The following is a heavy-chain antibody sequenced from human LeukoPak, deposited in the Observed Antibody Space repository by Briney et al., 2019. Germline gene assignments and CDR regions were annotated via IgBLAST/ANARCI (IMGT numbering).Heavy chain of an antibody. CDR2: ILHSGDT. CDR1: GFTFSSYA. CDR3: AGYNIPYTFEF. V-gene: IGHV4-4*02. Sequence: MSGGSLRLSCSASGFTFSSYAIHWVRQPPGKGLEWIGDILHSGDTNYNASLRSRLTISLDKSRNQFSLQLSSVTAADTAVYYCAGYNIPYTFEFWGPGTVVTVSS. D-gene: IGHD1-14*01. J-gene: IGHJ4*02.